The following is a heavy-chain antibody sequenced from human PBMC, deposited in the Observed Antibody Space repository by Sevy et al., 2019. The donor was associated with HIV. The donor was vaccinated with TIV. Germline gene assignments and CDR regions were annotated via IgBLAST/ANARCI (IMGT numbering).Heavy chain of an antibody. D-gene: IGHD2-2*01. J-gene: IGHJ6*03. CDR1: GFTVSSNY. Sequence: GGSLRLSCAASGFTVSSNYMSWVRQAPGKGLEWVSVIYSGGSTYYADPVKGRFTISRDNSKNTLYLQMNGLRAEETAVYYCARIHRTSSTGYYYYMDVWGKGTTVTVSS. CDR3: ARIHRTSSTGYYYYMDV. V-gene: IGHV3-53*01. CDR2: IYSGGST.